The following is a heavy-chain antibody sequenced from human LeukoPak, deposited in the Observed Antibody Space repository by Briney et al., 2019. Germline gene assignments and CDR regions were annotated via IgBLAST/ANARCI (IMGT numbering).Heavy chain of an antibody. CDR1: GFTFNDAW. Sequence: PGGSLRLSCVASGFTFNDAWMNWVRQAPGKGLEWVGRIKSKTDGGTTEYAAPVRGRFTISRDDSRNTLHLQMNSLKTEDTAVYYCTTLQMYYYDSSGYYFFYYWGQGTLVTVSS. J-gene: IGHJ4*02. CDR2: IKSKTDGGTT. V-gene: IGHV3-15*01. CDR3: TTLQMYYYDSSGYYFFYY. D-gene: IGHD3-22*01.